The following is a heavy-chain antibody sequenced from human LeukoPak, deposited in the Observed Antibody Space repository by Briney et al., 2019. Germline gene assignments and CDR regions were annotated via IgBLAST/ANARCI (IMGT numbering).Heavy chain of an antibody. D-gene: IGHD3-10*01. Sequence: SETLSLTCAVYGGSFSGYYWSWIRQPPGKGLEWIGEINHSGSTNYNPSLKSRVTISVDTSKNQFSLKLSSVTAADTAVYYCAGRSITMVRGPRRWFDPWGQGTLVTVSS. V-gene: IGHV4-34*01. CDR3: AGRSITMVRGPRRWFDP. J-gene: IGHJ5*02. CDR1: GGSFSGYY. CDR2: INHSGST.